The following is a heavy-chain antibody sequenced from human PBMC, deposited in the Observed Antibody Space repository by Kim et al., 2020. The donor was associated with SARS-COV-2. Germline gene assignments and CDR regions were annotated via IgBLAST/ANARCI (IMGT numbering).Heavy chain of an antibody. CDR2: ISYDGSNK. CDR3: AWLIYYFDY. D-gene: IGHD5-12*01. J-gene: IGHJ4*02. CDR1: GFTFSSYG. V-gene: IGHV3-33*05. Sequence: GGSLRLSCAASGFTFSSYGMHWVRQAPGKGLEWVAVISYDGSNKYYADSVKGRFTISRDNSKNTLYLQMNSLRAEDTAVYYCAWLIYYFDYWGQGTLVTVSS.